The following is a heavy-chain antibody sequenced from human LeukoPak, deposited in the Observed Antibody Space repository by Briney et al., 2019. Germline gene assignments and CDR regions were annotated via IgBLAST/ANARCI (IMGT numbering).Heavy chain of an antibody. Sequence: GGSLRLSCAAYGCTFIGYWMSWVRQAPGKGLEWVANIKQDGSEKYYVDSVKGRFTISRDNAKNSLYLQMNSLRAEDTAVYYCSRHKDGVIIPNYWGQGTLVTVSS. J-gene: IGHJ4*02. D-gene: IGHD3-3*01. CDR2: IKQDGSEK. CDR3: SRHKDGVIIPNY. CDR1: GCTFIGYW. V-gene: IGHV3-7*01.